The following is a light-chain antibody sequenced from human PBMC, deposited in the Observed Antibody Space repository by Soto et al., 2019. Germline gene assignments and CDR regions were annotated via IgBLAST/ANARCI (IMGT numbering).Light chain of an antibody. CDR3: QQSITAPLT. CDR1: QSIDNY. Sequence: DIQMTQSPSSLSASVGDRVTITCRASQSIDNYLNWYQQKSGKPPQLLIYSASHLQSGVPSRFSGGGYGTDFILTISSLQPEDSEIYFCQQSITAPLTFGGGTKVEIK. J-gene: IGKJ4*01. V-gene: IGKV1-39*01. CDR2: SAS.